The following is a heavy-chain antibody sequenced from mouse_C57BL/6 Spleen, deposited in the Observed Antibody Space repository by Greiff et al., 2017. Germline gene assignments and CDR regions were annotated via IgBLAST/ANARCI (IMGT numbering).Heavy chain of an antibody. V-gene: IGHV1-15*01. CDR2: IDPETGGT. J-gene: IGHJ2*01. CDR1: GYTFTDYE. Sequence: VVRPGASVTLSCKASGYTFTDYEMHWVKQTPVHGLEWIGAIDPETGGTAYNQKFKGKAILTADKSSSTAYMELRSLTSEDSAVYYCTRKGGYYWGQGTTLTVSS. CDR3: TRKGGYY. D-gene: IGHD1-1*02.